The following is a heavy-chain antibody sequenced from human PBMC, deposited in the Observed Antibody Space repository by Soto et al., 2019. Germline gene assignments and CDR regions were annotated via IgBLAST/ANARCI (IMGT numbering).Heavy chain of an antibody. V-gene: IGHV3-7*05. CDR1: GFTFSSYW. CDR2: IKQDGSEK. CDR3: ARPIPSSSWRYYFEY. D-gene: IGHD6-13*01. J-gene: IGHJ4*02. Sequence: EVQLVESGGGLVQPGGSLRLSCAASGFTFSSYWMSWVRQAPGKGLEWVANIKQDGSEKYYVDSVKGRFTISRDNAKNSLYLQMNSLRAEDTAVYYCARPIPSSSWRYYFEYWGQGTLVTVS.